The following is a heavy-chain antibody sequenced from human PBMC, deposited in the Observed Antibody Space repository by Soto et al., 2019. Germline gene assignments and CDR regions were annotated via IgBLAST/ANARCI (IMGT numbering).Heavy chain of an antibody. D-gene: IGHD3-10*01. CDR3: AHRQAVTIVQGRVAFDI. CDR2: IYWDDDK. Sequence: QITLKESGPTLVKPTQTLTLTCTFSGFSLSTSGVGVGWIRQPPGKALEWLALIYWDDDKRYSPSLKGRLTITKDTSKKQVVLTMTNMDPVDTATYYCAHRQAVTIVQGRVAFDIWGQGTMVTVSS. J-gene: IGHJ3*02. CDR1: GFSLSTSGVG. V-gene: IGHV2-5*02.